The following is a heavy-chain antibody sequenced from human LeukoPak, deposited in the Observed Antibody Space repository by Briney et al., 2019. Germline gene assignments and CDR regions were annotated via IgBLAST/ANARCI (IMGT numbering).Heavy chain of an antibody. D-gene: IGHD2-2*02. V-gene: IGHV4-30-4*08. J-gene: IGHJ4*02. CDR2: IYYSRST. Sequence: SQTLSLTCTVSGGSISSGDYYWSWIRQPPGKGLEWIGYIYYSRSTYYNPSLKSRVTISVDTSKNQFSLKLSSVTAADTAVYYCAREGECSSTSCYTGYIDYWGQGTLVTVSS. CDR1: GGSISSGDYY. CDR3: AREGECSSTSCYTGYIDY.